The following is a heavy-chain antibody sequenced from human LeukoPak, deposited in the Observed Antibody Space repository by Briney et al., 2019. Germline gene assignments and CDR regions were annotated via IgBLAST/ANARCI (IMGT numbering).Heavy chain of an antibody. CDR2: IYTSGST. CDR3: AADPLWSSGAY. D-gene: IGHD2-21*01. V-gene: IGHV4-61*02. J-gene: IGHJ4*02. Sequence: SETLSLTCTVSGGSISSGSYYWSWIRQPAGKGLEWIGRIYTSGSTNYNPSLESRVTISVATSKNQFSLKLSSVTAADTAVYYCAADPLWSSGAYWGRGTLVTVSS. CDR1: GGSISSGSYY.